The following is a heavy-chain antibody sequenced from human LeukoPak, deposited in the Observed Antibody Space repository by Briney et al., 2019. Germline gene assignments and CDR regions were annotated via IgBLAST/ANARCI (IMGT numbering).Heavy chain of an antibody. CDR3: ARDNEDCSSTSCYAGPVLDY. Sequence: ASVKVSCKASGGTFSSYAISWVRQAPGQGLEWMGGIIPIFGTANYAQKFQGRVTITADDSTSTAYMELSSLRSEDTAVYYCARDNEDCSSTSCYAGPVLDYWGQGTLVTVSS. D-gene: IGHD2-2*01. V-gene: IGHV1-69*13. J-gene: IGHJ4*02. CDR2: IIPIFGTA. CDR1: GGTFSSYA.